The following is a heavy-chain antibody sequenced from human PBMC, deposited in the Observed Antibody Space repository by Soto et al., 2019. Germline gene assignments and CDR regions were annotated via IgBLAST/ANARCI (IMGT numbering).Heavy chain of an antibody. CDR1: GYTFTSYA. D-gene: IGHD3-22*01. CDR2: INAYNGNT. CDR3: ARDYYDSSGYSLESDAFDI. V-gene: IGHV1-3*01. Sequence: ASVKVSCKASGYTFTSYAMHWVRQAPGQRLEWMGWINAYNGNTKYSQKLQGRVTMTTDTSTSTAYMELRSLRSDDTAVYYCARDYYDSSGYSLESDAFDIWGQGTMVTVSS. J-gene: IGHJ3*02.